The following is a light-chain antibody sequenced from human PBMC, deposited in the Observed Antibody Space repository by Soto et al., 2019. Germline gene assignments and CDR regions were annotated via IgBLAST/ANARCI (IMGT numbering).Light chain of an antibody. J-gene: IGLJ1*01. CDR2: EVS. Sequence: SALNPPASVSGSSGKSITLPCPGTSSDVGCYDYVSWYQQHPSKSTFSINYEVSNPHPGVYNRFSCSNSDNTAWLTISGLQAEEEVDYYCSSYTSSSSLGVFGTGTKVTVL. CDR1: SSDVGCYDY. V-gene: IGLV2-14*01. CDR3: SSYTSSSSLGV.